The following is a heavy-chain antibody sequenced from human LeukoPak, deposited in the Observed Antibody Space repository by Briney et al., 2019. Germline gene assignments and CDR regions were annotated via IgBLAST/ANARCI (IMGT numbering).Heavy chain of an antibody. CDR1: GGSISTYYW. V-gene: IGHV2-70*11. CDR2: IDWDDDK. Sequence: TLSLTCTVFGGSISTYYWSWIRQPPGKALEWLARIDWDDDKYYSTSLKTRLTISKDTSKNQVVLTMTNMDPVDTATYYCARILPLRGYDYWGQGTLVTVSS. CDR3: ARILPLRGYDY. J-gene: IGHJ4*02. D-gene: IGHD4-23*01.